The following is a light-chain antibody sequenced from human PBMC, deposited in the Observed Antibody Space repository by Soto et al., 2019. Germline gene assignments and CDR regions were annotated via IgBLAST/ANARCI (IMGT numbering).Light chain of an antibody. CDR2: EVS. Sequence: SVLTQPASVSESPGQSITISCTGASSDVGNCNCVSWYQQHPGKAPKLMIYEVSNRPSGVSDRFSGSKAGNTASLTISGLQAEDEADYYCSSFTTSSTWVFGGGTKLTVL. V-gene: IGLV2-14*01. CDR1: SSDVGNCNC. J-gene: IGLJ3*02. CDR3: SSFTTSSTWV.